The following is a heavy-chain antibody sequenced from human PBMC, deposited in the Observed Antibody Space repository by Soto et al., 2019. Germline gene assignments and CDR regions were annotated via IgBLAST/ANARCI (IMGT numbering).Heavy chain of an antibody. Sequence: SDTLSLTCTVSGGSISSGGYYWSWIRQHPGKGLEWIGYIYYSGSTYYNPSLKSRVTISVDTSKNQFSLKLSSVTAADTAVYYCAREDTAMVCFDYWGQGTLLTVSS. D-gene: IGHD5-18*01. CDR3: AREDTAMVCFDY. V-gene: IGHV4-31*03. J-gene: IGHJ4*02. CDR2: IYYSGST. CDR1: GGSISSGGYY.